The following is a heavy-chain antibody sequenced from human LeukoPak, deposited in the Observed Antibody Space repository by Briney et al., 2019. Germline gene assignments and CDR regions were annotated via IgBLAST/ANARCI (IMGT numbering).Heavy chain of an antibody. V-gene: IGHV3-23*01. J-gene: IGHJ6*02. Sequence: GGSLRLSCTASGFTFTSYAMTWVRQAPGKGLEWVSGISGTGSYTYYAESVQGRFTVSRDNPKDTLFLQMNSLRAEDTAVYYCAKVQHYYYGQGVWGQGTTVTVSS. CDR1: GFTFTSYA. CDR2: ISGTGSYT. CDR3: AKVQHYYYGQGV.